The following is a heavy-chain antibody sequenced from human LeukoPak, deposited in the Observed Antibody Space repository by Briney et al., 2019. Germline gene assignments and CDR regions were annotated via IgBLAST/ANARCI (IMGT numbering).Heavy chain of an antibody. Sequence: PSETLSLTCTVSDGSINSYYWAWIRQSPGKGLEFIAYIYYSGSTNYNPSLKSRVTISVDTSKNQFSLKLSSVTAADTAVYYCARGYSSSWSTYWGQGTLVTVSS. CDR3: ARGYSSSWSTY. CDR2: IYYSGST. CDR1: DGSINSYY. D-gene: IGHD6-13*01. J-gene: IGHJ4*02. V-gene: IGHV4-59*01.